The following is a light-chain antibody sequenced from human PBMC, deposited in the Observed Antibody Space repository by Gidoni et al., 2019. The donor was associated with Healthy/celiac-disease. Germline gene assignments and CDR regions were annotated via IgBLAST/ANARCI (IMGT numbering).Light chain of an antibody. CDR1: QSVSSY. J-gene: IGKJ1*01. CDR3: QQRSXXWT. V-gene: IGKV3-11*01. CDR2: DAS. Sequence: DIVLTQSPATLSLSPGERATLSCSASQSVSSYLAWYQQKPGQAPRLLIYDASNRATRIPARFSGSGSGKDFTLTISSLEPEDFAVYYCQQRSXXWTFXXXTKVEIK.